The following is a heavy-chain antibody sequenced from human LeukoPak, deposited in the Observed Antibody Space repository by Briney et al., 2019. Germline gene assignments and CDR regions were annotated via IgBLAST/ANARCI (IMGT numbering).Heavy chain of an antibody. J-gene: IGHJ3*02. Sequence: PGGSLRLSCAASGFTFSSYGMRWIRQAPGKGLEWVAVISYDGSNKYYADSVKGRFTISRDNSKNTLYLQMNSLRAEDTAVYYCAKDQYSSSWYLAFDIWGQGTMVTVSS. V-gene: IGHV3-30*18. CDR3: AKDQYSSSWYLAFDI. CDR2: ISYDGSNK. D-gene: IGHD6-13*01. CDR1: GFTFSSYG.